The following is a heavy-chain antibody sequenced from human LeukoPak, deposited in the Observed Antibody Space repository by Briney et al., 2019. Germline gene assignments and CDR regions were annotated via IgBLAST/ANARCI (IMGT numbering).Heavy chain of an antibody. J-gene: IGHJ6*02. V-gene: IGHV4-34*01. CDR2: INHSGST. D-gene: IGHD5-18*01. CDR1: GGSFSGYY. CDR3: ARGMDTATNYYYYGMDV. Sequence: SETLSLTCAVYGGSFSGYYWSWIRQPPGKGLEWIGEINHSGSTNYNPSLKSRVTISVDTSKNQFSLKLSSVTVADTAVYYCARGMDTATNYYYYGMDVWGQGTTVTVSS.